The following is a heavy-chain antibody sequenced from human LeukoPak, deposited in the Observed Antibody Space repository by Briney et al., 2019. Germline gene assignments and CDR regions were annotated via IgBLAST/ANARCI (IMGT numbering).Heavy chain of an antibody. CDR2: ISYDGSNE. CDR3: ARVLNYYDSSGYYFSY. J-gene: IGHJ4*02. V-gene: IGHV3-30-3*01. D-gene: IGHD3-22*01. CDR1: GFTFSYYT. Sequence: PGRSLRLSCAASGFTFSYYTMHWVRQAPGKGLEWVAVISYDGSNEYYADSVKGRFTISRDNSKNTLYLQMKSLRVEDTAVYYCARVLNYYDSSGYYFSYWGQGTLVTVSS.